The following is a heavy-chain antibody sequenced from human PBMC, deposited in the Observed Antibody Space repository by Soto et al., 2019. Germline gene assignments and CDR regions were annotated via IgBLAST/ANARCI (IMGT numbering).Heavy chain of an antibody. J-gene: IGHJ6*02. CDR1: GYRFTSYW. CDR3: ARLGPIVATKDYYYGMDV. CDR2: IDPSDSYT. Sequence: PGESLKISCKGSGYRFTSYWISWVRQMPGKGLEWMGRIDPSDSYTNYSPSFQGHVTISADKSISTAYLQWSSLKASDTAMYYCARLGPIVATKDYYYGMDVWGQGTTVTVSS. D-gene: IGHD5-12*01. V-gene: IGHV5-10-1*01.